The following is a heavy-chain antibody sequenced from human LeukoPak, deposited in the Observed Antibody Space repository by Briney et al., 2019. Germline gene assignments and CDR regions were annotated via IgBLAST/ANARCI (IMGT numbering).Heavy chain of an antibody. V-gene: IGHV3-74*01. D-gene: IGHD6-6*01. CDR3: ARGLSGYSSSLGY. Sequence: GGSLRLSCAASGFTFSNYWMHWVRQAPGKGLVWVSRINSDGINTSYADSVKGRFTISRDNAKNTLNLQMISLRAEDTAVYYCARGLSGYSSSLGYWGQGTLVTVSS. J-gene: IGHJ4*02. CDR1: GFTFSNYW. CDR2: INSDGINT.